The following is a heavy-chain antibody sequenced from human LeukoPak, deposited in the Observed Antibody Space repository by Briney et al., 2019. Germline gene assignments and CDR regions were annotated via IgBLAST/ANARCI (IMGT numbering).Heavy chain of an antibody. D-gene: IGHD4-23*01. CDR2: IRSKANSYAT. V-gene: IGHV3-73*01. Sequence: PGGSLRLSCAASGFTFSGSAMHWVRQASGKGQELVGRIRSKANSYATAYAASVKCRFTISRDDSKNTAYLQMNSLKTEDTAVYYCTRYGDYGGNSAAFDIWGQGTMVTVSS. CDR3: TRYGDYGGNSAAFDI. J-gene: IGHJ3*02. CDR1: GFTFSGSA.